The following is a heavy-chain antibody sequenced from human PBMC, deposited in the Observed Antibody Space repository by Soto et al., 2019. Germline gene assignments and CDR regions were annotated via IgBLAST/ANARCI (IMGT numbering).Heavy chain of an antibody. CDR1: GFTFSSYG. Sequence: GGSLRLSCAASGFTFSSYGMHWVRQAPGKELEWVAVISYDGSNKYYADSVKGRITISRDNSKNTLYLQMNSLRAEDTAVYYCAKVPRGSRGTMVRGVIPYYYYMDVWGKGTTVTVSS. CDR3: AKVPRGSRGTMVRGVIPYYYYMDV. V-gene: IGHV3-30*18. J-gene: IGHJ6*03. CDR2: ISYDGSNK. D-gene: IGHD3-10*01.